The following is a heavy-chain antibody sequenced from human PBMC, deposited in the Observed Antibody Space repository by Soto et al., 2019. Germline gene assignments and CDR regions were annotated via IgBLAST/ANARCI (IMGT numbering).Heavy chain of an antibody. CDR2: TYYRSKWYN. CDR3: ARDHKPGMAAAGPRYYGMDV. V-gene: IGHV6-1*01. J-gene: IGHJ6*02. D-gene: IGHD6-13*01. CDR1: GDSVSSSSAA. Sequence: SQTTSLTSAISGDSVSSSSAAWNWIRQSPSRGLEWLGRTYYRSKWYNDYAVSVKSRITINPATSKNQFSLQLTSVTPEDTAVYYCARDHKPGMAAAGPRYYGMDVWGQGTTVTVSS.